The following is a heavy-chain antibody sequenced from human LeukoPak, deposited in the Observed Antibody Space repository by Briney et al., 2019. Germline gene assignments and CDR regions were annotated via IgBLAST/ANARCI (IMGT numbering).Heavy chain of an antibody. CDR3: ARFYGGNSPDY. D-gene: IGHD4-23*01. V-gene: IGHV5-10-1*01. J-gene: IGHJ4*02. CDR1: GYGFTNYW. Sequence: GESLRISCKGSGYGFTNYWISWVRQMPGKGLEWMGTIDPSDSYTNYSPSFQGHVTISTDKSISTAYLQWSSLKASDTAMYYCARFYGGNSPDYWGQGTLVTVSS. CDR2: IDPSDSYT.